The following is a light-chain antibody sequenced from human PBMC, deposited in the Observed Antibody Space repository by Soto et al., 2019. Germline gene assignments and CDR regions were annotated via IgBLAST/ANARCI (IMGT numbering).Light chain of an antibody. V-gene: IGLV2-14*03. J-gene: IGLJ2*01. CDR2: DVT. Sequence: QSALTQPASVSGYPGQSITISCSGTSSDVGAHDFVSWYQHHPDKAPKVIIFDVTNRPSGVSSRFSGSKTDNTTSLTISGVQAEAEADYYCNSYTLSKTVIFGGGTKVTVL. CDR3: NSYTLSKTVI. CDR1: SSDVGAHDF.